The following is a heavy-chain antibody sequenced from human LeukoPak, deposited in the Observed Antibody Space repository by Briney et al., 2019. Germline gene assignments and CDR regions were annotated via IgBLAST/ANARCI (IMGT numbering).Heavy chain of an antibody. CDR2: MSGSGDRT. J-gene: IGHJ4*02. V-gene: IGHV3-48*03. Sequence: GGSLRLSCAASGFTFSTFEMTWVRQAPGKGLEWVSFMSGSGDRTYYADSVKGRFTISRDNAKNLLYLQMNSLRAEDTALYYCARERPYCGGDCLAYWVQGTLVTVSS. D-gene: IGHD2-21*02. CDR1: GFTFSTFE. CDR3: ARERPYCGGDCLAY.